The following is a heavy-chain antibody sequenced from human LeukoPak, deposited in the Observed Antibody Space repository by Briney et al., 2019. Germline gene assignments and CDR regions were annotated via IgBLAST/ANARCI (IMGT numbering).Heavy chain of an antibody. CDR2: IYYSGST. V-gene: IGHV4-39*02. Sequence: KPSETLSLTCTVSGGSISSSSYYWGWIRQPPGKGLEWIGSIYYSGSTYYNPSLKSRVTISVDTSKNQFSLKLSSVTAADTAVYFCAKDGGSGSYFAFDIWGQGTMVTVSS. CDR3: AKDGGSGSYFAFDI. J-gene: IGHJ3*02. D-gene: IGHD1-26*01. CDR1: GGSISSSSYY.